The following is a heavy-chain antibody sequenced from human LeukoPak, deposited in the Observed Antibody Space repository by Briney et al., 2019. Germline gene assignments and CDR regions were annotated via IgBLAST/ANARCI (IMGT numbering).Heavy chain of an antibody. CDR3: AKGRERYFAGDY. Sequence: GGSLRLSCAPCGFTFNSYGMHWLRNAQGMGLEWVAFIRYDGSNKYYADSVKGQFNICRDNSKDTLYLQMNSLRAEDTAVYYCAKGRERYFAGDYWGQGTLVTVSS. CDR1: GFTFNSYG. D-gene: IGHD3-9*01. CDR2: IRYDGSNK. V-gene: IGHV3-30*02. J-gene: IGHJ4*02.